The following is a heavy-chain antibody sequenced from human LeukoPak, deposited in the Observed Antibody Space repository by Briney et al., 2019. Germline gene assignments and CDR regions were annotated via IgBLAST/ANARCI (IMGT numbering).Heavy chain of an antibody. J-gene: IGHJ4*02. D-gene: IGHD5-12*01. Sequence: SVKVSCKASGFAFTSYFMHWVRQAPGQGLEWMGGIIPIFGTANYAQKFQGRVTITADESTSTAYMELSSLRSEDTAVYYCASSPRMVAHFDYWGQGTLVTVSS. V-gene: IGHV1-69*13. CDR1: GFAFTSYF. CDR3: ASSPRMVAHFDY. CDR2: IIPIFGTA.